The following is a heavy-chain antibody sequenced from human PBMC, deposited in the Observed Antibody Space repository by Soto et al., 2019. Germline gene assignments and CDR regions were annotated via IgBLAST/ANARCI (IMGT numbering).Heavy chain of an antibody. D-gene: IGHD2-2*02. CDR2: INPFKGDT. J-gene: IGHJ3*01. CDR1: GYTFSTYG. V-gene: IGHV1-18*01. Sequence: ASVKVSCKASGYTFSTYGITWVRQAPGQGLDWMGWINPFKGDTNSAARFQDRVTMTTDTSTRTAYMELRSLRSDDTAVYYCARVKVPAAILGAFDLWGQGALVTVSS. CDR3: ARVKVPAAILGAFDL.